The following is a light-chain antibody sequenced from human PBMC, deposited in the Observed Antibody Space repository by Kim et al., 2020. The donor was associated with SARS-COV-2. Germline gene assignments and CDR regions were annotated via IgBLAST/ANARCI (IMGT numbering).Light chain of an antibody. J-gene: IGKJ4*01. V-gene: IGKV3-20*01. CDR1: QSVDSTY. CDR2: GAS. CDR3: QQYDTSPLS. Sequence: EIVLTQSPGTLSLSPGESATLSCRASQSVDSTYLAWYQQKPGQSPRLLINGASSRATGIPDRFSGSGSGTDFTLTISRLEPEDFAVYYCQQYDTSPLSFCGGTKVDIK.